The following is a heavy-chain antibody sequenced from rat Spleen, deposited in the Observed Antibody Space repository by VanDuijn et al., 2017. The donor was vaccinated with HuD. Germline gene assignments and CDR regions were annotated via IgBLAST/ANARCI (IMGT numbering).Heavy chain of an antibody. Sequence: EVQLVESGGGLVQPGRSLKLSCAASGFTFNNYWMTWIRQAPGQGLEWIASITKTGDNTYYPDSVKGRFTVSRDDAKSTLHLQMDSLRSEDTATYYCTTYGGLRNWFAYWGQGTLVTVSS. J-gene: IGHJ3*01. CDR1: GFTFNNYW. CDR3: TTYGGLRNWFAY. V-gene: IGHV5-31*01. D-gene: IGHD4-1*01. CDR2: ITKTGDNT.